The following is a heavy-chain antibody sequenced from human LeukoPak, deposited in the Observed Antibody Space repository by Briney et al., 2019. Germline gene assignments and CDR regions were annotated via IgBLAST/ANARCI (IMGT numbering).Heavy chain of an antibody. CDR1: GGSISSSSYY. V-gene: IGHV4-39*01. Sequence: ASETLSLTCTVSGGSISSSSYYWGWIRQPPGKGLEWIGSIYYSGSTYYNPSLKSRVTISVDTSKNQFSLKLSSVTAADTAVYYCARHKGEAYDFWSGYYEGYNWFDPWGQRTLVTVSS. CDR2: IYYSGST. J-gene: IGHJ5*02. D-gene: IGHD3-3*01. CDR3: ARHKGEAYDFWSGYYEGYNWFDP.